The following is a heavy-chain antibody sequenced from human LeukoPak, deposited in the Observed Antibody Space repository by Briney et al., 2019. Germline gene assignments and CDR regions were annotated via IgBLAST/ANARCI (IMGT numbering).Heavy chain of an antibody. D-gene: IGHD4-17*01. CDR1: GFPFSTYG. V-gene: IGHV3-30*18. CDR3: AKDNSGDYNYFDY. CDR2: ISYAGTNK. J-gene: IGHJ4*02. Sequence: GRSLRLSCAASGFPFSTYGMNWVRQAPGKGLEWVAAISYAGTNKFYVDSVRGRFTISRDNSKNMLYLQMNSLRAEDTDVYYCAKDNSGDYNYFDYWGQGTLVTVSS.